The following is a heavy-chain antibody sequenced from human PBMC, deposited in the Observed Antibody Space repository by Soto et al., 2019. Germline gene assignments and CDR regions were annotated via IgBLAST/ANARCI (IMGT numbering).Heavy chain of an antibody. Sequence: QVQLVQSGAEVKKPGASVKVSCKASGYTFTSYDINWVRQATGQGLEWMGWMNPNSGNTGYAQKCQGRVTMTGNTSISTAYMELSSLSSEDTAVYYCARGQGYSYGKYFDYWGQGTLVTVSS. V-gene: IGHV1-8*01. J-gene: IGHJ4*02. CDR1: GYTFTSYD. D-gene: IGHD5-18*01. CDR2: MNPNSGNT. CDR3: ARGQGYSYGKYFDY.